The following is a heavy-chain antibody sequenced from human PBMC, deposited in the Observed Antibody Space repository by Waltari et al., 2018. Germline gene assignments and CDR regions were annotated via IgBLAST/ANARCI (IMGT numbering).Heavy chain of an antibody. CDR3: AKHLTWRQLWLGYYYYGMDV. J-gene: IGHJ6*02. D-gene: IGHD5-18*01. CDR2: ISDSGGRT. V-gene: IGHV3-23*01. Sequence: EVQLLESGGGLVQPGGSMRLSCAASGFTFTSYAMSWVRQSPGKGLEWVSGISDSGGRTYYAGSVKGRCIISSDNSKKTLYLQMNSLRAEDTAVYHCAKHLTWRQLWLGYYYYGMDVWGQGTTVTVSS. CDR1: GFTFTSYA.